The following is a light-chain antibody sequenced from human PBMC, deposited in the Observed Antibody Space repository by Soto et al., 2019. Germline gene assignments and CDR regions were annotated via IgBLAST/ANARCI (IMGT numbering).Light chain of an antibody. Sequence: QSVLTQPPSVSGAPGQRVTISCTGSSSNIGAGYDVHWYQQLPGTAPKLLIYGNSNRPSGVPDRFSGSKSGTSASLAITGLQAEDAADHYRQSSDSSLSGVVFGGGTKLTVL. J-gene: IGLJ2*01. CDR3: QSSDSSLSGVV. CDR2: GNS. V-gene: IGLV1-40*01. CDR1: SSNIGAGYD.